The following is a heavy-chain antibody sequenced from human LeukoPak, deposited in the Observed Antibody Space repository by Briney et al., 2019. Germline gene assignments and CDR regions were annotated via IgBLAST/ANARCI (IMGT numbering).Heavy chain of an antibody. D-gene: IGHD3-22*01. CDR2: IYTSGST. J-gene: IGHJ4*02. CDR1: GGSISSYY. V-gene: IGHV4-4*07. Sequence: SETLSLTCTVSGGSISSYYWSWIRQPAGKGLEWIGRIYTSGSTNYNPSLKSRVTMSVDTSKNQFPLKLSSVTAADTAVYYCAGTDKYYYDSSGYLDYWGQGTLVTVSS. CDR3: AGTDKYYYDSSGYLDY.